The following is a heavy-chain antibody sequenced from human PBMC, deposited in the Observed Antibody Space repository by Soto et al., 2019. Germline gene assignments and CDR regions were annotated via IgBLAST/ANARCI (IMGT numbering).Heavy chain of an antibody. CDR3: ARYNAASGACSFDF. D-gene: IGHD2-21*01. CDR1: GASVSSTYW. CDR2: INHRGGA. V-gene: IGHV4-4*02. Sequence: QVELQESGPGLVKPSGTLSLTCAVSGASVSSTYWWSWVRQPPGKGPEWIGEINHRGGANYNPSLKSRVTISVDTSKSQFSLRLTSVTAADTAVYYCARYNAASGACSFDFWGQGALVTVSS. J-gene: IGHJ4*02.